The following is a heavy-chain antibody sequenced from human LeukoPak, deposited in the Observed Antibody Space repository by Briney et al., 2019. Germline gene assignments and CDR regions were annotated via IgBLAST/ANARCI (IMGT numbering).Heavy chain of an antibody. J-gene: IGHJ5*01. CDR2: ISSGSSTI. V-gene: IGHV3-48*01. CDR3: AREHYYYGSGGQFEC. Sequence: GGSLRLSCTASGFTFSSHSMNWVRQAPGKGLECVSYISSGSSTIYYADSVKGRFTISRDNAKNSLYLQMDSLRAEDTAVYYCAREHYYYGSGGQFECWGQGTLVTVSS. D-gene: IGHD3-10*01. CDR1: GFTFSSHS.